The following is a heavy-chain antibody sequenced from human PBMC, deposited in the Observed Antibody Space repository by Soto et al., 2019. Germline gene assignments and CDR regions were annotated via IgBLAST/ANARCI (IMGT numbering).Heavy chain of an antibody. Sequence: QVTLKESGPVLVKPTETVTLTCAVSGFSLSTGRMGVSWIRQPPGKALEWLAHIFSDAERSYSTSMESRLTISKDASGSQVVLTMTNIDPVDTGTYYRVRVNADTYQNYYGMDVWGQGTTVTVSS. CDR1: GFSLSTGRMG. J-gene: IGHJ6*02. CDR3: VRVNADTYQNYYGMDV. V-gene: IGHV2-26*01. CDR2: IFSDAER. D-gene: IGHD1-1*01.